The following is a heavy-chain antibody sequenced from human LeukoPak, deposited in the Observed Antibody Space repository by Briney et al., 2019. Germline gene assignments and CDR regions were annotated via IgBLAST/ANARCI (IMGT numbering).Heavy chain of an antibody. CDR3: ARGIYDSSGYYFFDY. D-gene: IGHD3-22*01. CDR1: GGSISSYY. CDR2: INHSGST. J-gene: IGHJ4*02. V-gene: IGHV4-34*01. Sequence: PSETLSLTCTVSGGSISSYYWSWIRQPPGKGLEWIGEINHSGSTNYNPSLKSRVTISVDTSKNQFSLKLSSVTAADTAVYYCARGIYDSSGYYFFDYWGQGTLVTVSS.